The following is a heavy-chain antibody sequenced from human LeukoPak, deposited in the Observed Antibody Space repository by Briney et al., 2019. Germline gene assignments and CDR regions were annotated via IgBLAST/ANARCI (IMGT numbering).Heavy chain of an antibody. CDR2: IYYSGST. J-gene: IGHJ4*02. CDR3: ASESSNYYGSGARPDY. Sequence: SETLSLTCTVSGGSISSGDYYWSWIRQPPGKGLEWIGYIYYSGSTYYNPSLKSRVTISVDTSKNQLSLKLSSVTAADTAVYYCASESSNYYGSGARPDYWGQGTLVTVSS. D-gene: IGHD3-10*01. V-gene: IGHV4-30-4*01. CDR1: GGSISSGDYY.